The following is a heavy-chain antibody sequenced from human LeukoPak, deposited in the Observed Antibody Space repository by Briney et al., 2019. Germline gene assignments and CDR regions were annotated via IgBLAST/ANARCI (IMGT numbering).Heavy chain of an antibody. CDR2: INHSGST. Sequence: SETLSLTCAVYGGSFSGYYWSWIRQPPGKGLEWIGEINHSGSTNYNPSLKSRVTISVDKSKNQFSLKLSSVTAADTAVYYCARDTYYDFWSGYYTPTAKGYYYYGMDVWGQGTTVTVSS. J-gene: IGHJ6*02. CDR1: GGSFSGYY. V-gene: IGHV4-34*01. CDR3: ARDTYYDFWSGYYTPTAKGYYYYGMDV. D-gene: IGHD3-3*01.